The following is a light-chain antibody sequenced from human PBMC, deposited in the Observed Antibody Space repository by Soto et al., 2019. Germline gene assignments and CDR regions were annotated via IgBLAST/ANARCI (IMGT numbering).Light chain of an antibody. CDR3: QQSNSFPWT. Sequence: DIQMTQSPSFVSASVGDTVTITCRASQGISSWLAWYQQKPGKSPKLLIYAAYSLQSGVPSRFSGSGSGTDFTLTISSLHPENFATYYCQQSNSFPWTFGQGTAVEIK. CDR1: QGISSW. CDR2: AAY. V-gene: IGKV1-12*01. J-gene: IGKJ1*01.